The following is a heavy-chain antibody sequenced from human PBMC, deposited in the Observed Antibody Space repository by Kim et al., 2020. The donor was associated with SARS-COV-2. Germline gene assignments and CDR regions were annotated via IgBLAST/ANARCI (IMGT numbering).Heavy chain of an antibody. CDR1: GYTFTSYD. V-gene: IGHV1-8*01. Sequence: ASVKVSCKASGYTFTSYDINWVRQATGQGLEWMGWMNPNSGNTGYAQKFQGRVTMTRNTSISTAYMELSSLRSEDTAVYYCVYGSSRGGNWFDPWGQGTLVTVSS. D-gene: IGHD6-13*01. J-gene: IGHJ5*02. CDR2: MNPNSGNT. CDR3: VYGSSRGGNWFDP.